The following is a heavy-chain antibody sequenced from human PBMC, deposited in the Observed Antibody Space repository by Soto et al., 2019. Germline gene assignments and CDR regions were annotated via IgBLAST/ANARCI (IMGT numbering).Heavy chain of an antibody. V-gene: IGHV4-39*01. CDR3: ATSSVSRLLNHWYFDL. CDR2: ISFGVTT. D-gene: IGHD6-6*01. J-gene: IGHJ2*01. CDR1: GGSISSSDYY. Sequence: QVHLQESGPGLVKPSETLSLTCTVSGGSISSSDYYWGWVRQPPGKVLEWIGTISFGVTTYYNPSLKSRLTISIATSTTQFSLQLSSVTAADTAVYYCATSSVSRLLNHWYFDLWGRGTLVTVSS.